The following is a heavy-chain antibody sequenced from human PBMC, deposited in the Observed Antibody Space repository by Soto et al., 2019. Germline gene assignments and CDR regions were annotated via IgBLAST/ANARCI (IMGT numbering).Heavy chain of an antibody. CDR3: GRDLNAAVDF. CDR2: TYYRSRWWH. D-gene: IGHD2-15*01. Sequence: QVQLLQSGPGLVKPSQTLSLVCAISGDSVSSNSAAWNWIRQSPSRGLEWLGRTYYRSRWWHEYAVSVKSRITISPDTSKNQFSLQLNSVTPEDTAMYYCGRDLNAAVDFWGQGTLVTVSS. V-gene: IGHV6-1*01. J-gene: IGHJ4*02. CDR1: GDSVSSNSAA.